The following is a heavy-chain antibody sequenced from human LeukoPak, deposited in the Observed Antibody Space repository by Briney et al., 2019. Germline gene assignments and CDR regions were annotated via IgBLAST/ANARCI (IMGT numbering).Heavy chain of an antibody. V-gene: IGHV3-11*04. CDR2: ISSPGTTT. CDR1: GFTLSDYY. Sequence: PGGSLRLSCAASGFTLSDYYMSWIRQAPGKGLEWVSHISSPGTTTLYADSVKGRFTISRDNAKNSLHLQMNTLRADDTAVYYCATGKVGPYYYYMDVWGKGTTVTVSS. D-gene: IGHD1-26*01. CDR3: ATGKVGPYYYYMDV. J-gene: IGHJ6*03.